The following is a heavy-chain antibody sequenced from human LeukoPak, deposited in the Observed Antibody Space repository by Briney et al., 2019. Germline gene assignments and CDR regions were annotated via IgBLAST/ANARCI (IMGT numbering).Heavy chain of an antibody. CDR1: GFTFSSYA. CDR2: ISGSGGST. V-gene: IGHV3-23*01. CDR3: ANLITMIVVVTGAPFDY. D-gene: IGHD3-22*01. Sequence: PGGSLRPSCAAPGFTFSSYAMSWVRQAPGKGLEWVSAISGSGGSTYYADSVKGRFTISRDNSKNTLYLQMNSLRAEDTAVYYCANLITMIVVVTGAPFDYWGQGTLVTVSS. J-gene: IGHJ4*02.